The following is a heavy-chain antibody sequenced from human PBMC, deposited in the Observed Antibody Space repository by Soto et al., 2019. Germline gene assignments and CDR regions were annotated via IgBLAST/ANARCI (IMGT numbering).Heavy chain of an antibody. CDR2: ISTDGSYI. J-gene: IGHJ3*02. D-gene: IGHD2-15*01. Sequence: GGSLRLSCAASGVPFSSYSMNLVRQAPGKGLEWVSSISTDGSYIYYADSLKGRFTISRDNAKNSLYLLMNSLRAEDTAVYYCATEGDFVVGDIWGQGTMVTVSS. CDR3: ATEGDFVVGDI. CDR1: GVPFSSYS. V-gene: IGHV3-21*01.